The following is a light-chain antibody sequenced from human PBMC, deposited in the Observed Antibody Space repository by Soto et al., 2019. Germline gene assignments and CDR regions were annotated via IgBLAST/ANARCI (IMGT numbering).Light chain of an antibody. Sequence: EIVLTQSPGTLSLSPGERATLSCRASQSVSSSYLAWYQQKPGQAPRLLIYGASSMATGIPDRFSGSGSGTDFTLTISRLDPEDFAVYYCRQYGSSPLTFGGGTKVEIK. V-gene: IGKV3-20*01. CDR3: RQYGSSPLT. CDR1: QSVSSSY. J-gene: IGKJ4*01. CDR2: GAS.